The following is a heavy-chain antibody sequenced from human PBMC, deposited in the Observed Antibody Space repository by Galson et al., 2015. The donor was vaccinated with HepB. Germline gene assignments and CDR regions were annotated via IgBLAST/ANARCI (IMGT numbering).Heavy chain of an antibody. V-gene: IGHV4-30-4*01. CDR2: IYYSGST. Sequence: TLSLTCAVSGGSISSGGYYWSWIRQPPGKGLEWIGYIYYSGSTYYNPSLKSRVTISVDTSKNQFSLKLSSVTAADTAVYYCARDRYYGSGTGGYYGMDVWGQGTTVTVSS. J-gene: IGHJ6*02. D-gene: IGHD3-10*01. CDR3: ARDRYYGSGTGGYYGMDV. CDR1: GGSISSGGYY.